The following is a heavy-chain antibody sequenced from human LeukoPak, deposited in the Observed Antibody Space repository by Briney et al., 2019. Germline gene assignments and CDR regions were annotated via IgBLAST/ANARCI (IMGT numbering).Heavy chain of an antibody. D-gene: IGHD2/OR15-2a*01. Sequence: GGSLRLPCAASGFTFSSYEMNWVRQAPGKGLEWVSHISSSGTTIYYADSVKGRFPISRDNAKNSLYLQMNSLRAEDTAVYYCAGETAISYWGQGTLVTVSS. CDR1: GFTFSSYE. J-gene: IGHJ4*02. CDR2: ISSSGTTI. V-gene: IGHV3-48*03. CDR3: AGETAISY.